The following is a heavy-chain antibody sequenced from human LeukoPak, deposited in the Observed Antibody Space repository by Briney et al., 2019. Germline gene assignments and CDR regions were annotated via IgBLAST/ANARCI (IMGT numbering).Heavy chain of an antibody. D-gene: IGHD1-7*01. J-gene: IGHJ4*02. V-gene: IGHV1-2*02. CDR1: GYTFTGYY. Sequence: ASVKVSCKASGYTFTGYYMHWVRQAPGQGLEWMGWINPNSGGTNYAQKFQGRVTMTRDTSISTAYMELSRLRSDDTAVYYCARAAPYNWNYVGYFDYWGQGTLVTVSS. CDR2: INPNSGGT. CDR3: ARAAPYNWNYVGYFDY.